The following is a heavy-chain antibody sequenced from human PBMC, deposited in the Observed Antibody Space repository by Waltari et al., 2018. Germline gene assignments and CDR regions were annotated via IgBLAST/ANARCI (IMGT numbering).Heavy chain of an antibody. CDR2: IYRGGST. J-gene: IGHJ4*02. V-gene: IGHV3-53*01. CDR3: ASTSARAAAGYYFDY. D-gene: IGHD6-13*01. CDR1: GFTVSSNY. Sequence: EVQLVESGGGLIQPGGSLRLSCAASGFTVSSNYMSWVRQAQGKGLEWVSVIYRGGSTYYADSVKGRFTISRDNSKNTLYLQMNSLRAEDTAVYYCASTSARAAAGYYFDYWGQGTLVTVSS.